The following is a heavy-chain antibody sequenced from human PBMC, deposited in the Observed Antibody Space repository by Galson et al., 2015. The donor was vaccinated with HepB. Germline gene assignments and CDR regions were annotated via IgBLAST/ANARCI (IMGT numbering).Heavy chain of an antibody. Sequence: SVKVSCKASGYTLSRYAINWVRQAPGQGLEWMGWIKTNTGNPTDAQGFTGRFVFSLDTHVSTAYLPISSLKAVDTSVYYCARVVSSSVVYGGNHEYHLDYGGQWALVTVSS. V-gene: IGHV7-4-1*02. D-gene: IGHD4-23*01. J-gene: IGHJ4*02. CDR1: GYTLSRYA. CDR2: IKTNTGNP. CDR3: ARVVSSSVVYGGNHEYHLDY.